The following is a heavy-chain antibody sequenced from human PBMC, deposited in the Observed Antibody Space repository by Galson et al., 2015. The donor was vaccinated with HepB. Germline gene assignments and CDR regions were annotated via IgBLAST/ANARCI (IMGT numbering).Heavy chain of an antibody. J-gene: IGHJ2*01. V-gene: IGHV5-10-1*01. Sequence: QSGAEVKKPGESLTISCTGSGYSFTTYWINWVRQMPGKGLEWMGRIDPSDSSTDYSPSFQGHITISGDKSINTAYLQWGSLRASDTAMYYCARLTSGWTMNWYFDLWGRGTLVTVS. CDR1: GYSFTTYW. CDR3: ARLTSGWTMNWYFDL. D-gene: IGHD6-19*01. CDR2: IDPSDSST.